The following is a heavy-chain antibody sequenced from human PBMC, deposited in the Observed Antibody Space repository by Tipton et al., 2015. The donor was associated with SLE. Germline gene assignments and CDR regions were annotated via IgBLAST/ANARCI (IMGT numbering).Heavy chain of an antibody. D-gene: IGHD3-3*01. CDR1: GFTFSSHG. J-gene: IGHJ3*02. V-gene: IGHV3-21*01. CDR3: ARDYDFWSGYYQGADAFDI. Sequence: SLRLSCAASGFTFSSHGMNWVRQAPGKGLEWVSSISSSSSYIYYADSVKGRFTISRDNAKNSLYLQMNSLRVEDTAVYYCARDYDFWSGYYQGADAFDIWGQGTMVTVSS. CDR2: ISSSSSYI.